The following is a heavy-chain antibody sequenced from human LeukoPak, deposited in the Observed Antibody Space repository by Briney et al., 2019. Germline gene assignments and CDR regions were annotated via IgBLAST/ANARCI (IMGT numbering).Heavy chain of an antibody. V-gene: IGHV3-30*03. CDR2: LSYAGNNK. CDR3: VRDRAVAGTEDYYFDF. CDR1: GFTFSSYG. Sequence: PGRSLRLSCAASGFTFSSYGMHWVRQAPGKGLEWVAVLSYAGNNKYYADSVNGRFTISRDNAKNTLFLQMNSLRAEDTAVYYCVRDRAVAGTEDYYFDFWGQGTLVTVSS. J-gene: IGHJ4*02. D-gene: IGHD6-19*01.